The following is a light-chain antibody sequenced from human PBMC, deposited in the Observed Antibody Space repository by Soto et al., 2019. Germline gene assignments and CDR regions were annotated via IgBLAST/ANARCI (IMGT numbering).Light chain of an antibody. CDR1: SSDVGGYNY. CDR3: SSYTSSIS. J-gene: IGLJ2*01. Sequence: SALTQPASVSGSPGQSITISCTGPSSDVGGYNYVSWYQQHPGKAPKLMIYDVNTRPSGVSNRFSGSKSGNTASLTISGLQAEDEADYYCSSYTSSISFGGGTKLTVL. CDR2: DVN. V-gene: IGLV2-14*01.